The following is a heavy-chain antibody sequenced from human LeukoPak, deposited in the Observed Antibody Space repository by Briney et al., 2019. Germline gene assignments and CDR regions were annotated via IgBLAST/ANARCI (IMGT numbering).Heavy chain of an antibody. CDR2: INPNSGGT. D-gene: IGHD1-1*01. CDR3: ARGLVGSNWIFDP. CDR1: GYTFTAYF. J-gene: IGHJ5*02. V-gene: IGHV1-2*02. Sequence: ASVKVSCKTSGYTFTAYFMHWVRQAPGQGLEWMGWINPNSGGTNYAPKFQGRVTMTRDTSISTAYMELNRLKSDDTAVYYCARGLVGSNWIFDPWGQGTLVTVSS.